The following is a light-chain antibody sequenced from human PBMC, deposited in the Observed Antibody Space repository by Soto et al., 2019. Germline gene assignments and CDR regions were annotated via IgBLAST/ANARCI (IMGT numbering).Light chain of an antibody. Sequence: DIQMTQSPSTLSASVGDRVTITCRASQSIDTWLAWHQQKPGKAPKLLISKASSLESGVPSRFSGSGSGTEFTLTISSLQPEDFATDDCQQYNSYRAFGQGTKVDIK. V-gene: IGKV1-5*03. CDR1: QSIDTW. CDR2: KAS. CDR3: QQYNSYRA. J-gene: IGKJ1*01.